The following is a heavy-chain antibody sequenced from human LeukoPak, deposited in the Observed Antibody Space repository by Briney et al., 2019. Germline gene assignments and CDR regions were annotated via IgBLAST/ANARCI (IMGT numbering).Heavy chain of an antibody. Sequence: GGSLRLSCAASGFTFSSYSMNWVRQAPGKGLEWVSSISSSSSYIYYADSVKGRFTISRDNAKNSLYLQMNSLRAEDTAVYYCARDGGYNWNDPGAFDIWGQGTMVTVSS. CDR1: GFTFSSYS. CDR3: ARDGGYNWNDPGAFDI. V-gene: IGHV3-21*01. CDR2: ISSSSSYI. J-gene: IGHJ3*02. D-gene: IGHD1-1*01.